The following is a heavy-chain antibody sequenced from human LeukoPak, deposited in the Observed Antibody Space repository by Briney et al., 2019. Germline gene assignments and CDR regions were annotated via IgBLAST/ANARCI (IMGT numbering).Heavy chain of an antibody. CDR1: GFTFSSYS. V-gene: IGHV3-48*01. J-gene: IGHJ4*02. Sequence: GGSLRLSCAASGFTFSSYSMNWVRQAPGKGLEWVSYISSSSSTIYYADSVKGRFTISRDNSKNTLYLQMNSLRAEDTAVYYCADHSSGWYWGQGTLVTVSS. CDR2: ISSSSSTI. D-gene: IGHD6-19*01. CDR3: ADHSSGWY.